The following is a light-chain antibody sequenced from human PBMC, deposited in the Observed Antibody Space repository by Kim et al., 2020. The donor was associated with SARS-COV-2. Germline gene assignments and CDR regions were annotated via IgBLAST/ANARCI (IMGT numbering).Light chain of an antibody. Sequence: QSALSQPRSVSGIPGQSVAISCTGTSSDIGGYNYVSWFQHHPGKAPKVLIYDVIRRPSGVPDRFSGSRSGNTASLTISGLQAEDEADYYCCSFAGTYTWVFGGGTQLTVL. CDR3: CSFAGTYTWV. CDR2: DVI. CDR1: SSDIGGYNY. J-gene: IGLJ3*02. V-gene: IGLV2-11*01.